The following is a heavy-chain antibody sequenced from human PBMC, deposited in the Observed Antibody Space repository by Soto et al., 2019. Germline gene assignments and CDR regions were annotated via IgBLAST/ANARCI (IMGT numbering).Heavy chain of an antibody. J-gene: IGHJ6*02. CDR3: ARLAGQWLVQGHYGMDV. Sequence: QVQLVQSGAEVKKPGSSVKVSCKASGGTFSSYAISWVRQAPGQGLEWMGGIIPIFGTANYAQKFQGRVTITADKSTSTAYMELSSLRSEDTVVYYCARLAGQWLVQGHYGMDVCGQGTTVTVSS. CDR2: IIPIFGTA. V-gene: IGHV1-69*06. D-gene: IGHD6-19*01. CDR1: GGTFSSYA.